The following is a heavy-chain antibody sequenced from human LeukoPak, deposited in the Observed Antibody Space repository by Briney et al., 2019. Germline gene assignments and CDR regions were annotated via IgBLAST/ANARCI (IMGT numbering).Heavy chain of an antibody. D-gene: IGHD4/OR15-4a*01. Sequence: GGSLRLSCAASGFSFSTYEFHWVRHAPGKGLEWVSYISASGQTIYYADSVRGRFTISRDNAKNSLYLQMNSLGAEDTAVYHCARDRDVDYGNDGFDIWGQGTMVTVSS. CDR3: ARDRDVDYGNDGFDI. CDR1: GFSFSTYE. CDR2: ISASGQTI. J-gene: IGHJ3*02. V-gene: IGHV3-48*03.